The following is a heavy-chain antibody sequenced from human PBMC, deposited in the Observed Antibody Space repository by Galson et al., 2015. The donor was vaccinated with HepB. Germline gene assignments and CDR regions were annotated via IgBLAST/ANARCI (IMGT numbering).Heavy chain of an antibody. D-gene: IGHD6-13*01. CDR2: ISSSSSYI. CDR3: ARDWQQLVGYSMEYNWFDP. Sequence: SLRLSCAASGFTFSSYSMNWVRQAPGKGLEWVSSISSSSSYIYYADSVKGRFTISRDNAKNSLYLQMNSLRAEDTAVYYCARDWQQLVGYSMEYNWFDPWGQGTLVTVSS. J-gene: IGHJ5*02. CDR1: GFTFSSYS. V-gene: IGHV3-21*01.